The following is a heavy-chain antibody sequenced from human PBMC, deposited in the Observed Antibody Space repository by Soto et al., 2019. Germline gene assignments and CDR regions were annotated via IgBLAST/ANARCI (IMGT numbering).Heavy chain of an antibody. CDR1: GGSISSYS. V-gene: IGHV4-4*07. J-gene: IGHJ3*02. Sequence: QVQLQESGPGLVEPSETLSLTCTVSGGSISSYSWNWIRQPAGKGLEWIGRVDTTGGTNYIPSLTSRLTLSGDTSKNQFSLNLRFVTAADTAVYFCAQDDSGAADIWGQGTMVTVS. D-gene: IGHD3-16*01. CDR3: AQDDSGAADI. CDR2: VDTTGGT.